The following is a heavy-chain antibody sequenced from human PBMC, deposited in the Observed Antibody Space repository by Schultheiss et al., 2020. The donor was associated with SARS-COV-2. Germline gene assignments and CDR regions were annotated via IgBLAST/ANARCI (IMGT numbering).Heavy chain of an antibody. CDR1: GGSISSGDYY. V-gene: IGHV4-30-4*01. D-gene: IGHD2-21*01. CDR3: ARGIVAGVGYYGLDV. J-gene: IGHJ6*02. CDR2: IYYSGST. Sequence: SQTLSLTCTVSGGSISSGDYYWSWIRQPPGKGLEWIGYIYYSGSTYYNPSLKSRVTISVDTSKNQFSLKLSSVTAADAAVYYCARGIVAGVGYYGLDVWGQGTTVTVSS.